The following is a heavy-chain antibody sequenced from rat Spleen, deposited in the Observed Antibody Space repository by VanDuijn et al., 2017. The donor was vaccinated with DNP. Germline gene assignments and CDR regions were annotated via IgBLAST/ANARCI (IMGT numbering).Heavy chain of an antibody. Sequence: EVQLVESGGGPVQPGRSLKLSCVASGFIFSNYWMTWVRQAPTKGLEWVASISYDGGSTYYRDSVKGRFTISRDNAKSTLFLQIDSLRSEDSATYYCARSGYNTDYYHLGAYWGQGTLVTVSS. CDR1: GFIFSNYW. D-gene: IGHD1-6*01. V-gene: IGHV5-29*01. J-gene: IGHJ3*01. CDR2: ISYDGGST. CDR3: ARSGYNTDYYHLGAY.